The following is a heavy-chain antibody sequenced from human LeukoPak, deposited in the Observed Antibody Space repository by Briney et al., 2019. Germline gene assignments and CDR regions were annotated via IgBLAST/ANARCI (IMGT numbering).Heavy chain of an antibody. CDR3: ALGTTVTPTHFDY. J-gene: IGHJ4*02. V-gene: IGHV3-21*01. D-gene: IGHD4-17*01. CDR1: GFTFSSYS. Sequence: GGSLRLSCAAFGFTFSSYSMNWVRQAPGKGLEWVSSISSSSSYIYYADSVKGRFTISRDNAKNSLYLQMNSLRAEDTAVYYCALGTTVTPTHFDYWGQGTLVTVSS. CDR2: ISSSSSYI.